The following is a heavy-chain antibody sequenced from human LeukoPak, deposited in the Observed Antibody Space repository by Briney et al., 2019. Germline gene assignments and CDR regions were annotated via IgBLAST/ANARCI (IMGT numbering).Heavy chain of an antibody. V-gene: IGHV3-48*01. Sequence: PGGSLRLSCAASGFRFGTYSMNWVRQAPGKGLEWISYISHSGGAEHYTDSVKGRFTISRDNAKNALYLQMNSLRAEDTAVYFCARDYVFAFDYWSQGTLVTVSS. CDR2: ISHSGGAE. CDR1: GFRFGTYS. J-gene: IGHJ4*02. D-gene: IGHD3-10*02. CDR3: ARDYVFAFDY.